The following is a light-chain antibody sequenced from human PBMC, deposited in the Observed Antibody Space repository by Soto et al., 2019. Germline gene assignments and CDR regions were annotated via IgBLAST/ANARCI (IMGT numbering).Light chain of an antibody. Sequence: QSALTQPPSVSGAPGQRVTISCTGSSSNIGAGYDVHWYQQLPGTAPKLLIYGNSNRPSGVPDRFSGSKSGTSASLAITGLQAEDEADYYCQSYDISLSAWVFGGGTKLTVL. J-gene: IGLJ3*02. CDR1: SSNIGAGYD. V-gene: IGLV1-40*01. CDR2: GNS. CDR3: QSYDISLSAWV.